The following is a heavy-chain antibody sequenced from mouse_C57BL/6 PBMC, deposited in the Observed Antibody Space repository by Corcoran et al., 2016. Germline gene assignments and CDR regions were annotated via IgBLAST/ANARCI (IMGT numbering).Heavy chain of an antibody. J-gene: IGHJ4*01. V-gene: IGHV14-3*01. CDR2: IDPANGNT. D-gene: IGHD1-1*01. Sequence: EVQLQQSVAELVRPGASVKLSCTASGFNIKNTYMHWVKQRPEQGLEWIGRIDPANGNTKYAPKFQGKATITADTSSNTAYLQLSSLTSEDTDIYDCDRTGRITLVVAGAMDCVGQGTAVTVSS. CDR3: DRTGRITLVVAGAMDC. CDR1: GFNIKNTY.